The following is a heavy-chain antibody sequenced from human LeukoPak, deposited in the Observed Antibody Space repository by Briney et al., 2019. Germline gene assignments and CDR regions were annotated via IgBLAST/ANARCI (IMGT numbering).Heavy chain of an antibody. CDR3: ARAVGSSESNWFDP. J-gene: IGHJ5*02. CDR1: GGSISSGNYY. D-gene: IGHD1-26*01. CDR2: IYSSGST. Sequence: SETLSLTCTVSGGSISSGNYYWTWIRQPAGTGLEWIGRIYSSGSTNYNPSLKSRVTISVDRSNNQFSLKLSSVTAADTAVYYCARAVGSSESNWFDPWGQGTLATVSS. V-gene: IGHV4-61*02.